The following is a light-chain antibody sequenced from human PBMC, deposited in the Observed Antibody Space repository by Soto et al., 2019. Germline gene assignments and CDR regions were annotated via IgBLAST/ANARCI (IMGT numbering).Light chain of an antibody. CDR2: LAS. J-gene: IGKJ1*01. V-gene: IGKV1-5*03. CDR1: QSISTS. Sequence: DIQMTQSPPSVSASVGYRVTITCRASQSISTSLAWYQQKPGKAPKLLIYLASTLESGVPARFSGSGSATDFTLSISSLQPDDFATYYCQQYGSYSRTFGQGTKV. CDR3: QQYGSYSRT.